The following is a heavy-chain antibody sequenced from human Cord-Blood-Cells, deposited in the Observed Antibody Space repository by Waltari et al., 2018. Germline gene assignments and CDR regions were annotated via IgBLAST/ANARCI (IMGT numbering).Heavy chain of an antibody. J-gene: IGHJ2*01. D-gene: IGHD6-6*01. V-gene: IGHV3-30-3*01. Sequence: QVQLVESGGGVVQPGRSLRLSCAASGFTFSSYAMHWVRQAPGKGLEWVAVISYDGSNKYYADSVKGRFTSSRDNSKNTLYLQMNSLRAEDTAVYYCARDGVGSSSYFDLWGRGTLVTVSS. CDR2: ISYDGSNK. CDR3: ARDGVGSSSYFDL. CDR1: GFTFSSYA.